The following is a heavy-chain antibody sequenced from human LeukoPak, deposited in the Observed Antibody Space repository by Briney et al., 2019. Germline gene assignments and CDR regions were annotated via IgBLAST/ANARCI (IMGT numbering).Heavy chain of an antibody. V-gene: IGHV3-74*01. J-gene: IGHJ6*02. CDR2: INGDGRNI. CDR1: GFTFSSYW. Sequence: GGSLGLSCVASGFTFSSYWMHWVRQDPRKGLVWVSRINGDGRNINYADSVRGRFTISRDNAKNTLYLQMNTLRVEDTAVYYCTRDLMDYDVSTGLHHYYMDVWGRGTTVTVSS. CDR3: TRDLMDYDVSTGLHHYYMDV. D-gene: IGHD3-9*01.